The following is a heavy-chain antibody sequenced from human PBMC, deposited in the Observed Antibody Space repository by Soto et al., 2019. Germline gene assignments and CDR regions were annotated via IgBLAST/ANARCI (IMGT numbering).Heavy chain of an antibody. V-gene: IGHV1-69*13. CDR2: IIPIFGPA. J-gene: IGHJ6*02. CDR1: GGTFSSHS. D-gene: IGHD1-1*01. CDR3: ATGSFTSTGGRIGYHYNAMDV. Sequence: SVKVSCKSSGGTFSSHSINWVRQAPGQGXEWMGGIIPIFGPANFAKKFQGRVTITADESTTTAYMELSTLTSEDTAVYYCATGSFTSTGGRIGYHYNAMDVWGQGTTVTVSS.